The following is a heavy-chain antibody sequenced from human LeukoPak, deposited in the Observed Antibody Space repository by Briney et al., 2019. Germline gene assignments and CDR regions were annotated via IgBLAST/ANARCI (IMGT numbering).Heavy chain of an antibody. Sequence: GESLKICCKGSGYSFTSYWISWVRQMPGKGLEWMGRIDPSDSYTNYSPSFQGHVTISADKSISTAYLQWSSLKASDTAMYYCAREGPIVVVPAAMGSSNWFDPWGQGTLVTVSS. J-gene: IGHJ5*02. CDR3: AREGPIVVVPAAMGSSNWFDP. D-gene: IGHD2-2*01. CDR2: IDPSDSYT. CDR1: GYSFTSYW. V-gene: IGHV5-10-1*01.